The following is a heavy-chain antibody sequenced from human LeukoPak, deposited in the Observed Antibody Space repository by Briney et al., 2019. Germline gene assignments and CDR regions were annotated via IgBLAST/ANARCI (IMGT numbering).Heavy chain of an antibody. J-gene: IGHJ5*02. CDR3: AKDRYSYGYAQLGNWFDP. CDR2: ISGSGGST. D-gene: IGHD5-18*01. CDR1: GFTFSSYA. Sequence: GGSLRLSCAASGFTFSSYAMSWVRQAPGKGLEWVSAISGSGGSTYYADSVKGRFTISGDNSKNTLYLQMNSLRAEDTAVYYCAKDRYSYGYAQLGNWFDPWGQGTLVTVSS. V-gene: IGHV3-23*01.